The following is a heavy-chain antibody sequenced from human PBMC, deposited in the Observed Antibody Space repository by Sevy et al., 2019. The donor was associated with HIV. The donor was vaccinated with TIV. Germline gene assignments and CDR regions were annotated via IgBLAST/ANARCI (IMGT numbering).Heavy chain of an antibody. J-gene: IGHJ4*02. Sequence: GGSLRLSCAASIFTFSDYYMTWIRQAPGKGLECVSHISSGGSHIHYADSVKGRFIISRDNAKKSLYLQMNSLTAEDTAVYYCARVRYNYGSYYFDYWGQGTLVTVSS. V-gene: IGHV3-11*04. CDR2: ISSGGSHI. CDR3: ARVRYNYGSYYFDY. CDR1: IFTFSDYY. D-gene: IGHD5-18*01.